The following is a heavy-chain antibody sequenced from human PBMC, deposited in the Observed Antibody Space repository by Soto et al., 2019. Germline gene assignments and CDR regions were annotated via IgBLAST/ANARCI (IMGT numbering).Heavy chain of an antibody. CDR1: GYDFTAYD. Sequence: ASVKVSCKASGYDFTAYDINWVRQASWQGLEWMGWMNPINGAAGSARRFQGRGSMTRNTATGTAYLEVTNLRSDDTAVYFCGRGPSPRAPAGGTPYYYAMDVWG. V-gene: IGHV1-8*02. J-gene: IGHJ6*02. CDR3: GRGPSPRAPAGGTPYYYAMDV. D-gene: IGHD6-13*01. CDR2: MNPINGAA.